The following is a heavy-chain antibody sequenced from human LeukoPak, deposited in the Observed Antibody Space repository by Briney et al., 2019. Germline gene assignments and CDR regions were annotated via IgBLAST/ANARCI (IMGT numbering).Heavy chain of an antibody. CDR2: IYTSGST. CDR3: ARESGTTGEVKFDP. V-gene: IGHV4-4*07. CDR1: SGSISNYY. Sequence: SETLSLTCTVSSGSISNYYWSWIRQPAGKGLEWIGRIYTSGSTTYNPSLKSRLTISIDTSKNQFSLKLSSVTAAETAIYYRARESGTTGEVKFDPWGQGTLVTVSS. D-gene: IGHD4-17*01. J-gene: IGHJ5*02.